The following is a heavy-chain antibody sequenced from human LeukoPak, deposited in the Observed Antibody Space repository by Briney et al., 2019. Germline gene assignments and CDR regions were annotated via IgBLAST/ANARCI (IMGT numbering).Heavy chain of an antibody. Sequence: GGSLRLSCAASGFTFSSYAMNWVRQAPGKGLEWVSAISGSGSTTYYADSVKGRFTISRDNAKNTLYLQMNSLRAEDTAVYYCARVRWGGLYYFDYWGQGTLVTVSS. J-gene: IGHJ4*02. D-gene: IGHD3-16*01. CDR3: ARVRWGGLYYFDY. V-gene: IGHV3-23*01. CDR2: ISGSGSTT. CDR1: GFTFSSYA.